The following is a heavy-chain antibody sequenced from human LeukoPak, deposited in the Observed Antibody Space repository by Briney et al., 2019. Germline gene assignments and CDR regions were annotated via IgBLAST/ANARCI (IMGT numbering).Heavy chain of an antibody. CDR2: IKQEGSEK. J-gene: IGHJ4*02. D-gene: IGHD3-3*01. CDR1: GFTFRSYW. Sequence: GGSPRLSCAASGFTFRSYWTSGVPEAPGKAREWGAKIKQEGSEKYSAHSLKGRFPASRDNAKSSLYLQMNSLRVEDTAVYYCATVFNFWSGYYRDSWGQGTLVTVSS. CDR3: ATVFNFWSGYYRDS. V-gene: IGHV3-7*01.